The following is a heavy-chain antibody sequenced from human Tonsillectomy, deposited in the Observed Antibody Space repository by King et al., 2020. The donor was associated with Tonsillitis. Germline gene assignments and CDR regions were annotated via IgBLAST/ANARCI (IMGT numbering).Heavy chain of an antibody. V-gene: IGHV3-30*18. Sequence: VQLVESGGGLVQPGGSLRLSCAASGFTFRSYWMTWVRQVPGKGLEWVAVISYDGSNKYYADSVKGRFTISRDNSKNTLYLQMNSLRAEDTAVYYCANRASPSMTGTGFDYWGQGTLVTVSS. CDR3: ANRASPSMTGTGFDY. D-gene: IGHD3-9*01. J-gene: IGHJ4*02. CDR1: GFTFRSYW. CDR2: ISYDGSNK.